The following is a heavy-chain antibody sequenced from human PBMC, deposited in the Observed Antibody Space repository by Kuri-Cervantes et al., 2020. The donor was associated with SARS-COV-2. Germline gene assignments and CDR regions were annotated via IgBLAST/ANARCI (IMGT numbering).Heavy chain of an antibody. CDR1: GFTFNSYA. CDR2: VRGKANNYAT. V-gene: IGHV3-73*01. CDR3: TTLIDY. J-gene: IGHJ4*02. Sequence: GESLKISCAASGFTFNSYAMSWVRQASGKGLEWVGRVRGKANNYATAYAASVRGRFTISRDDSKNMAYLQMNSLKTEDTAVYYCTTLIDYWGQGALVTVSS.